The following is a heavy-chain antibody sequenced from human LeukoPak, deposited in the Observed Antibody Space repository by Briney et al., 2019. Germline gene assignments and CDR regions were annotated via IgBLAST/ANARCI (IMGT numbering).Heavy chain of an antibody. CDR1: GGSISSGGYS. V-gene: IGHV4-30-4*07. D-gene: IGHD3-22*01. CDR3: ARSGDYYDSSGYYSGAFDI. Sequence: SSETLSLTCAVSGGSISSGGYSWSWIRQPPGKGLEWFGYIYYSGTTYYNPSLKSRVTISVDTSKQQFSLKLSSVTAADTAVYYCARSGDYYDSSGYYSGAFDIWGQGTMVTVSS. J-gene: IGHJ3*02. CDR2: IYYSGTT.